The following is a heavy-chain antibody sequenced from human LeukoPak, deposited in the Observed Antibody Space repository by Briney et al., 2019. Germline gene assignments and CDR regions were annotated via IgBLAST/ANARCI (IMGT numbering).Heavy chain of an antibody. CDR3: AGDLGYSSGWYDAFDI. V-gene: IGHV4-59*01. CDR1: GGSISSYY. D-gene: IGHD6-19*01. Sequence: SETLSLTCTVSGGSISSYYWSWIRQPPGKGLEWIGYIYYSGSTNYNPSLKSRVTISVDTSKNQFSLKLSSVTAADTAVYYCAGDLGYSSGWYDAFDIWGQGTMVTVSS. CDR2: IYYSGST. J-gene: IGHJ3*02.